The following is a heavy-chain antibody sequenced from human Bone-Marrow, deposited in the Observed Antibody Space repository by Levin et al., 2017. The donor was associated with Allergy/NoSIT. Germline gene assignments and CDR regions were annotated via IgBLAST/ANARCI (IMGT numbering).Heavy chain of an antibody. J-gene: IGHJ6*03. CDR2: INHSGTT. D-gene: IGHD3-3*01. Sequence: PSETLSLTCNVSGFSISRGYYWGWIRQPPGEGLEWIGSINHSGTTHFQPSLQSRVTISVDTSTNQFSLKVRSVTAADTAVYFCARDVFAGSGHYQSYYYYYMDVWGKGTTVTVSS. CDR3: ARDVFAGSGHYQSYYYYYMDV. V-gene: IGHV4-38-2*02. CDR1: GFSISRGYY.